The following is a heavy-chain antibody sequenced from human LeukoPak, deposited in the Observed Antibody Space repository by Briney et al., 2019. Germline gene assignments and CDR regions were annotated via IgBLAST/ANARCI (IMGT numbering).Heavy chain of an antibody. CDR1: GFTFSSYA. J-gene: IGHJ4*02. CDR2: ISGSGGST. Sequence: GGSLRLSCAASGFTFSSYAMSWVRQAPGKGLEWVSAISGSGGSTYHADSVKGRFTISRDNSKNTLYLQMNSLRAEDTAVYYCAKDLNPFGVVPLPHYWGQGTLVTVSS. CDR3: AKDLNPFGVVPLPHY. V-gene: IGHV3-23*01. D-gene: IGHD3-3*01.